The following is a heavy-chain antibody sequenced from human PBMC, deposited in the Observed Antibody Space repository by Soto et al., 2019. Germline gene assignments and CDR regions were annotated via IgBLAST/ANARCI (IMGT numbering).Heavy chain of an antibody. J-gene: IGHJ6*02. V-gene: IGHV3-21*01. CDR2: IRGFSPYT. CDR3: ARDRGYDAHDYYYNAMDV. Sequence: PGGSLRLSCISSGFTFRTYTMNWVRQAPGKXLEWVSGIRGFSPYTFYAGSVKGRFTISRDNAKNSLYLQMNSLRAEDTAVYYCARDRGYDAHDYYYNAMDVWGQGSTVTVSS. CDR1: GFTFRTYT. D-gene: IGHD2-15*01.